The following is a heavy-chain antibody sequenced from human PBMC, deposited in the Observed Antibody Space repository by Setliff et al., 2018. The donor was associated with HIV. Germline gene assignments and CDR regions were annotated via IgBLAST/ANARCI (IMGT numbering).Heavy chain of an antibody. V-gene: IGHV4-61*02. CDR3: ARETYEYVWGTYRYRPRHFDY. Sequence: PSETLSLTCPVSGGSISSGTSYWRWIRQPAGKGLEWIGRIYTSGSTNYNPSLKSRVSISVDTSKNRFSLKLSSVTAADTAVYYCARETYEYVWGTYRYRPRHFDYWGQGTPVTVSS. CDR2: IYTSGST. D-gene: IGHD3-16*02. CDR1: GGSISSGTSY. J-gene: IGHJ4*02.